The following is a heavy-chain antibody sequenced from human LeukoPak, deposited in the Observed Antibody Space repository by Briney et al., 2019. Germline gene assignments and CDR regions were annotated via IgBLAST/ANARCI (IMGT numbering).Heavy chain of an antibody. J-gene: IGHJ6*03. CDR2: INPNSGGT. Sequence: ASVKVSCKASGYTFTGYYMHWVRQAPGQGLEWMGWINPNSGGTNYAQKFQGRVTMTRDTSISTAYMELSRLRSDDTAVYYCARGTYFYYYYYYMDVWGKGTTVTVSS. V-gene: IGHV1-2*02. CDR1: GYTFTGYY. D-gene: IGHD1-1*01. CDR3: ARGTYFYYYYYYMDV.